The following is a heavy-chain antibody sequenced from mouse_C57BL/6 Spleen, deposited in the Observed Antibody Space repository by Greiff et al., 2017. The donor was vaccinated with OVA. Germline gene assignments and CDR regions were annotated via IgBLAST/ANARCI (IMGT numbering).Heavy chain of an antibody. CDR3: ARGVYYDYSYAMDY. J-gene: IGHJ4*01. CDR1: GYSFTDYN. V-gene: IGHV1-39*01. CDR2: INPNYGTT. D-gene: IGHD2-4*01. Sequence: EVQLQQSGPELVKPGASVKISCKASGYSFTDYNMNWVKQSNGKSLEWIGVINPNYGTTSYNQKFKGKATLTVDQSSSTAYMQLNSLTSEDSAVYYGARGVYYDYSYAMDYWGQGTSVTVSS.